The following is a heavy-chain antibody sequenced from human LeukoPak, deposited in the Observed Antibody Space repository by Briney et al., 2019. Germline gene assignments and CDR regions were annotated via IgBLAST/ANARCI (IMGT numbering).Heavy chain of an antibody. D-gene: IGHD1-14*01. V-gene: IGHV4-38-2*02. CDR1: GYSISSGYY. CDR2: IYHSGST. J-gene: IGHJ4*02. Sequence: SETLSLTCTVSGYSISSGYYWGWIRQPPGKGLEWIGSIYHSGSTYYNPTLKSRVTISVDTSKNQFSLKLSSVTAADTAVYYCARVSSYPELIDYWGQGTLVTVSS. CDR3: ARVSSYPELIDY.